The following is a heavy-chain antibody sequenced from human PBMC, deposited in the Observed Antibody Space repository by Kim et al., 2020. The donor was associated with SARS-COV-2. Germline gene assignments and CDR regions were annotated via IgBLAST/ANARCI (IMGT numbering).Heavy chain of an antibody. CDR3: AREGAYYDILTGYYKGYYFDN. J-gene: IGHJ4*02. Sequence: GGSLRLSCAASGFTFSSYAMHWVRQAPGKGLEWVAVISYDGSNKYYADSVKGRFTISRDNSKNTLYLQMNSLRAEDTAVYYCAREGAYYDILTGYYKGYYFDNWGQGTLVTVSS. CDR1: GFTFSSYA. V-gene: IGHV3-30*04. D-gene: IGHD3-9*01. CDR2: ISYDGSNK.